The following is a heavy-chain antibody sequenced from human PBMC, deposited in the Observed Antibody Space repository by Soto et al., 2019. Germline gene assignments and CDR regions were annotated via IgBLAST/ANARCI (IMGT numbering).Heavy chain of an antibody. J-gene: IGHJ6*03. V-gene: IGHV4-34*01. Sequence: SETLSLTCAVYGGSFSGYYWSWIRQPPGRGLEWIGEINHSGSTNYNPSLKSRVTISVDTSKNQFSLKLSSVTAADTAVYYCARVVATIPYYYYYMDVWGKGTTVTVSS. CDR3: ARVVATIPYYYYYMDV. CDR2: INHSGST. D-gene: IGHD5-12*01. CDR1: GGSFSGYY.